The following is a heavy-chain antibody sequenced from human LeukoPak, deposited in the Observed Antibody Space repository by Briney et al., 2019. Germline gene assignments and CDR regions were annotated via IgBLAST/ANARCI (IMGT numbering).Heavy chain of an antibody. CDR1: GFTFGDYA. V-gene: IGHV3-49*03. Sequence: GGSLRLSCTASGFTFGDYAMSWFRQAPGKGLEWVGFIRSKAYGGTTEYAASVKGRFTISRDDSKSIAYLQMNSLKTEDTAVYCCTSPDSSGYYYFDYWGQGTLVTVSS. D-gene: IGHD3-22*01. J-gene: IGHJ4*02. CDR2: IRSKAYGGTT. CDR3: TSPDSSGYYYFDY.